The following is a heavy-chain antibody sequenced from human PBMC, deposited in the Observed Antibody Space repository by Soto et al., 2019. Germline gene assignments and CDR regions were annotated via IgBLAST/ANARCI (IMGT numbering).Heavy chain of an antibody. CDR2: IDCDDDK. Sequence: VSWVRQPPGKALEWLALIDCDDDKYFSTSLKTRLPSSTDTSKNQVVLTMTNMDPVDTATYYCARIPLFLSFHPEDDIQDTVPVAAFLLTRSSDL. CDR3: ARIPLFLSFHPEDDIQDTVPVAAFLLTRSSDL. V-gene: IGHV2-70*18. J-gene: IGHJ2*01. D-gene: IGHD1-1*01.